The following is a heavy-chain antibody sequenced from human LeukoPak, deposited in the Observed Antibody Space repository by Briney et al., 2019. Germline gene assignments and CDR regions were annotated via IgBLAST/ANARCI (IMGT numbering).Heavy chain of an antibody. J-gene: IGHJ4*02. CDR3: ARGSESDPVYFDH. D-gene: IGHD3-3*01. CDR1: GGSISSGGYY. V-gene: IGHV4-31*03. Sequence: PLETLSLTCTVSGGSISSGGYYWSWIRQHQGKGLEWIGFIYDSRSVDFTSSLKSRGTISEDTSKNQFSLKLSFVTAADTAVYYCARGSESDPVYFDHWGQGTLVTVSA. CDR2: IYDSRSV.